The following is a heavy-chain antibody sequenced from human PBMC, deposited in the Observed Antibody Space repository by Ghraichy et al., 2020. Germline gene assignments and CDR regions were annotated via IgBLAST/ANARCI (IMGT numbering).Heavy chain of an antibody. CDR3: ARSIPAEAAAVWFDP. Sequence: ASVKVSCKASGYTFTSYYMHWVRQAPGQGLEWMGIINPSGGSTSYAQKFQGRVTMTRDTSTSTVYMELSSLRSEDTAVYYCARSIPAEAAAVWFDPWGQGTLVTVSS. CDR2: INPSGGST. V-gene: IGHV1-46*01. CDR1: GYTFTSYY. J-gene: IGHJ5*02. D-gene: IGHD6-13*01.